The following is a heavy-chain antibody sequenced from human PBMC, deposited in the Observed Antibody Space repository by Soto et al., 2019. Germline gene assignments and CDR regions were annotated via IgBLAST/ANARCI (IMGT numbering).Heavy chain of an antibody. D-gene: IGHD2-15*01. CDR3: AREVPTYCSGGSCYERWFDP. V-gene: IGHV6-1*01. CDR2: TYYRSKWYN. J-gene: IGHJ5*02. CDR1: GDSVSSNSAA. Sequence: PSQTLSLTCAISGDSVSSNSAACNWIRQSPSRGLEWLGRTYYRSKWYNDYAVSVKSRITINPDTSKNQFSLQLNSVTPEDTAVYYCAREVPTYCSGGSCYERWFDPWGQGTLVTVSS.